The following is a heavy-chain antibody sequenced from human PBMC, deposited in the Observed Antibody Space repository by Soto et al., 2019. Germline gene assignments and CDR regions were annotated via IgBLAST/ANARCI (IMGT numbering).Heavy chain of an antibody. CDR3: ARDTDYYDSSELDY. V-gene: IGHV3-23*01. D-gene: IGHD3-22*01. CDR1: GFTFSSYA. J-gene: IGHJ4*02. Sequence: PGGSLRLSCAASGFTFSSYAMSWVRQAPGKGLEWVSSISGSGGGTYYADSVKGRFTFSRDNSENTLYLQMNSLRAEDTAVYYCARDTDYYDSSELDYWGQGTLVTVSS. CDR2: ISGSGGGT.